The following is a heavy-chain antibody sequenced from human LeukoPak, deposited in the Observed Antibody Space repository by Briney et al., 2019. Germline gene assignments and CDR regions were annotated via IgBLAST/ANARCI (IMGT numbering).Heavy chain of an antibody. J-gene: IGHJ4*02. CDR2: ISWNSGSI. CDR3: ARITGYCSSTSCAAFDY. Sequence: PGGSLRLSCAASGFTFDDYAMHWVRQAPGKGLEWVSGISWNSGSIGYADSVKGRFTISRDNAKNSLYLQMNSLRAEDTALYYCARITGYCSSTSCAAFDYWGQGTLVTVSS. D-gene: IGHD2-2*01. CDR1: GFTFDDYA. V-gene: IGHV3-9*01.